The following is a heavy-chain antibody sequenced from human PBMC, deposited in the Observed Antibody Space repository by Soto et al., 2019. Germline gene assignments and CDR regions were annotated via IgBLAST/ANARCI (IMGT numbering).Heavy chain of an antibody. V-gene: IGHV3-30-3*01. CDR2: ISYDGSNK. J-gene: IGHJ4*02. Sequence: GGSLRLSCAASGFTFSSYAMHWVRQAPGKGLEWVVVISYDGSNKYYADSVKGRFTISRDNSKNTLYLQMNSLRAEDTAVYYCARDANYYDSSGQTAGYWGQGTLVTVSS. CDR1: GFTFSSYA. D-gene: IGHD3-22*01. CDR3: ARDANYYDSSGQTAGY.